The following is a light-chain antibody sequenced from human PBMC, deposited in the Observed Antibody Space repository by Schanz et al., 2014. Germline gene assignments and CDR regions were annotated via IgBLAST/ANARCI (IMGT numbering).Light chain of an antibody. J-gene: IGKJ2*01. CDR3: MQALQTAYT. CDR1: HSLLHSNGYNC. CDR2: LNS. Sequence: DIAMTQSPLSLPVTPGEPASISCRSSHSLLHSNGYNCLDWYLQKPGQSPQLLIYLNSNRASGVPDRFSGSGSGTDFTLKISGVEAEDVGVYYCMQALQTAYTFGQGTKLEIK. V-gene: IGKV2-28*01.